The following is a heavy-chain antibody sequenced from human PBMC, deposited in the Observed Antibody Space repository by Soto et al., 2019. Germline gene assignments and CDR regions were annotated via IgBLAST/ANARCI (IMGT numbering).Heavy chain of an antibody. CDR3: ARRYGWAFDS. J-gene: IGHJ3*02. D-gene: IGHD3-16*01. CDR2: IYYSGST. Sequence: SETLSLTCTVSGGSISSYYWSWIRQPPGKGLEWIGCIYYSGSTNYNPSLKSRVTLSVGTSKNQFPLKLSSVTPADTAVYYCARRYGWAFDSWGQGTMVTVSS. V-gene: IGHV4-59*08. CDR1: GGSISSYY.